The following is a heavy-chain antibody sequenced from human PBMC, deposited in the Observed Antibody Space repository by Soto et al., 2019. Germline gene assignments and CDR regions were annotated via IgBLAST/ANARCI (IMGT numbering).Heavy chain of an antibody. D-gene: IGHD5-12*01. Sequence: GGSLRLSCGASGFTLSDHWMHWVRQRPGKGLVWVSRIYTTTNYADSVKGRFIISRDNAKNTLYLQMNGLRDEDTAVYYCLRGASGYGNFDCWGRGSLVTVAS. CDR3: LRGASGYGNFDC. V-gene: IGHV3-74*01. CDR2: IYTTT. J-gene: IGHJ4*01. CDR1: GFTLSDHW.